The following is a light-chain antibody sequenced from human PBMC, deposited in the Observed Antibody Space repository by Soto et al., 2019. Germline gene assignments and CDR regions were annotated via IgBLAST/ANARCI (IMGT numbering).Light chain of an antibody. V-gene: IGLV2-11*01. CDR1: SNDVGGYNY. CDR2: DVN. J-gene: IGLJ3*02. CDR3: CSYAGSSTWV. Sequence: QSALTQPRSVSGSPGQSVTISCTGTSNDVGGYNYVSWYQQHPGKAPKLLISDVNKRPSGVPDRFSGSKSGNTASLIISGLQAEDEADYYCCSYAGSSTWVFGGGTKVTFL.